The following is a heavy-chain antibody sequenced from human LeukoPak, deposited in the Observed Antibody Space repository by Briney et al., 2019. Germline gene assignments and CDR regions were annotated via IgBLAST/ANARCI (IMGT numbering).Heavy chain of an antibody. CDR3: AVDSSGHHDAFDI. D-gene: IGHD3-22*01. Sequence: EASVKVSCKASGFTFTSSAKQWVRQARGQRLEWIGWIVVGSGNTNYAQKFQERVTITRDMSTSTAYMELSSLRSEDTAVYYCAVDSSGHHDAFDIWGQGTMVTVSS. CDR1: GFTFTSSA. J-gene: IGHJ3*02. CDR2: IVVGSGNT. V-gene: IGHV1-58*02.